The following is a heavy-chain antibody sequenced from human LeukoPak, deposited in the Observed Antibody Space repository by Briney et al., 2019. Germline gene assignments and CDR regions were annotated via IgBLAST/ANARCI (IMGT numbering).Heavy chain of an antibody. V-gene: IGHV4-30-4*08. CDR1: GGSISSGDYY. Sequence: PSQTLSLTCTVSGGSISSGDYYWSWIRQPPGKGLEWFGYIYYNGSTYYNPSLKSRVTISVDTSKNQFSLTLSSVTAADTAVYYCARTSLGGAWFDPWGQGTLVTVSS. J-gene: IGHJ5*02. D-gene: IGHD3-10*01. CDR3: ARTSLGGAWFDP. CDR2: IYYNGST.